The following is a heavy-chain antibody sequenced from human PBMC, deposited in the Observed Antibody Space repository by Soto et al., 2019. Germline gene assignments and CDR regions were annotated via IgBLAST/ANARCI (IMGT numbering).Heavy chain of an antibody. Sequence: QVQLVESGGGVVQPGMSLRLSCAASGFIFNEYGMHWVRQAPGKGLEWVAVIWYDGSNKYYADSVKGRFTISRDNSKNTMYLQMNNLRAEDTAVYYCARWSCSGTNCNLNQRSYDLWGQGTLVTVSS. CDR3: ARWSCSGTNCNLNQRSYDL. CDR1: GFIFNEYG. J-gene: IGHJ4*02. CDR2: IWYDGSNK. V-gene: IGHV3-33*03. D-gene: IGHD2-15*01.